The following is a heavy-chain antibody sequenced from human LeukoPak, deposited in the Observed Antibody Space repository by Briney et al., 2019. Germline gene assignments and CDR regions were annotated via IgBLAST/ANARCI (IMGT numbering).Heavy chain of an antibody. CDR3: ARDSEPYGSGSRGY. CDR2: INPNSGDT. J-gene: IGHJ4*02. V-gene: IGHV1-2*06. Sequence: GASVKVSCKASGYTFTGYHMHWVRQAPGQGLEWMGRINPNSGDTTYAQKFQGRVTMTRDTSISTAYMELSRLRSDDTAVYYCARDSEPYGSGSRGYWGQGTLVTVSS. CDR1: GYTFTGYH. D-gene: IGHD3-10*01.